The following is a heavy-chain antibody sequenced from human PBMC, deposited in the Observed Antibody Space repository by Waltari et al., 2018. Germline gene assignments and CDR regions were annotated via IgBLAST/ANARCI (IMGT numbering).Heavy chain of an antibody. D-gene: IGHD1-26*01. CDR1: GYTFTGYY. Sequence: QVQLVQSGAEVKKPGASVKVSCKASGYTFTGYYMHWVRQAPGQGLEWMGRSNPNMGGTNYAQKFQGRVTMTRDTSISTAYMELSRLRSDDTAVYYCARAGSPSMGGAFDYWGQGTLVTVSS. CDR2: SNPNMGGT. V-gene: IGHV1-2*06. J-gene: IGHJ4*02. CDR3: ARAGSPSMGGAFDY.